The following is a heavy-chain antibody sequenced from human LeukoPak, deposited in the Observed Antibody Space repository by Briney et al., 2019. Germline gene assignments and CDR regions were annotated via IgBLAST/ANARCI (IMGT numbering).Heavy chain of an antibody. J-gene: IGHJ4*02. Sequence: PGGSLRLSCAASGFTFSSYSMNWVRQAPGKGLEWVSYISSSSSTIYYADSVKGRFTISRDNAKNSLYLQMNSLRAEDTAVYYCATGLIAARPPFYYWGQGTLVTVSS. D-gene: IGHD6-6*01. CDR2: ISSSSSTI. CDR3: ATGLIAARPPFYY. CDR1: GFTFSSYS. V-gene: IGHV3-48*01.